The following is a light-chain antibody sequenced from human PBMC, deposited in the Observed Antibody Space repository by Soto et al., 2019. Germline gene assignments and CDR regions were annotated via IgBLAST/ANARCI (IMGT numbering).Light chain of an antibody. CDR1: SSDVGGYNY. Sequence: QSALTQPASVSGSPGQSITISCTGTSSDVGGYNYVSWYQQHPGKAPKRIIYEGVKRPSGVSNRFSGSKSGNTASLTISGLQAEDEADYYCSSYAGGSTYVFGTGTKVTVL. CDR2: EGV. V-gene: IGLV2-23*01. J-gene: IGLJ1*01. CDR3: SSYAGGSTYV.